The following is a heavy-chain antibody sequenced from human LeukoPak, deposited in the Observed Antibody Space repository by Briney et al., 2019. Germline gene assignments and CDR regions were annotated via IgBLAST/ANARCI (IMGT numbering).Heavy chain of an antibody. V-gene: IGHV4-39*01. CDR1: GGSISSGTYY. D-gene: IGHD6-6*01. J-gene: IGHJ5*02. Sequence: SETLSLTCTVSGGSISSGTYYWGWIRQPPGKGLEWIGSIYYSGSTYYTPSLKSRVTISVDTSRNQFSLKLSPVTAADTAMYYCARGAYTSSRFDPWGQGTLVTVSS. CDR2: IYYSGST. CDR3: ARGAYTSSRFDP.